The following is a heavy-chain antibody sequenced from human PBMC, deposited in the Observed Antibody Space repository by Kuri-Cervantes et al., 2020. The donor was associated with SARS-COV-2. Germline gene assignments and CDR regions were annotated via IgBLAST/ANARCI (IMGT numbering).Heavy chain of an antibody. D-gene: IGHD3-10*01. CDR2: ISYDGSNE. Sequence: GGSLRLSCAASGFTFSSYAMHWVRQAPGKGLEWVAVISYDGSNEYYADSVKGRFTISRDNSKNTLYLQMNSLRAEDTAVYYCARDHGITMVQGVYFDYWGQGTLVTVSS. CDR1: GFTFSSYA. J-gene: IGHJ4*02. V-gene: IGHV3-30-3*01. CDR3: ARDHGITMVQGVYFDY.